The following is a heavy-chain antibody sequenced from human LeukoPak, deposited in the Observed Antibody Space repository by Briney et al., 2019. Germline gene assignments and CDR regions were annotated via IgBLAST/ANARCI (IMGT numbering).Heavy chain of an antibody. D-gene: IGHD3/OR15-3a*01. CDR2: ISSSSSYT. V-gene: IGHV3-11*05. CDR1: GFTFSDYY. J-gene: IGHJ4*02. Sequence: GGSLRLSCAASGFTFSDYYMSWIRQAPGKGLEWVSYISSSSSYTNYADSVKGRFTISRDNSKNTLYLQMNSLRAEDTAVYYCARGRLFGPFDYWGQGTLVTVSS. CDR3: ARGRLFGPFDY.